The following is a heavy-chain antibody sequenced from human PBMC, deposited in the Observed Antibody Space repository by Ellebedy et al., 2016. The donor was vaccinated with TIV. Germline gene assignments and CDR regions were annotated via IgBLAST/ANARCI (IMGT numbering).Heavy chain of an antibody. D-gene: IGHD3-3*01. CDR2: IIPILATA. CDR3: ARDPGSGYPYY. J-gene: IGHJ4*02. Sequence: SVKVSCXASGGTFSSYAISWVRQAPGQGLEWMGGIIPILATANYAQKFQGRVTITADESTSTAYMILSSLRSEDTAVYYCARDPGSGYPYYWGQGTLVTVSS. V-gene: IGHV1-69*13. CDR1: GGTFSSYA.